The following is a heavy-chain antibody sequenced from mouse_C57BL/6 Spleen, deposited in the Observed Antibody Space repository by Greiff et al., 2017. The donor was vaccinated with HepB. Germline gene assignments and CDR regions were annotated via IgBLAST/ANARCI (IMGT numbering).Heavy chain of an antibody. J-gene: IGHJ2*01. CDR3: TRDTGYFDY. D-gene: IGHD4-1*01. V-gene: IGHV5-9-1*02. CDR1: GFTFSSYA. Sequence: EVKLVESGEGLVKPGGSLKLSCAASGFTFSSYAMSWVRQTPEKRLEWVAYISSGGDYIYYADTVKGRFPISRDNARNTLYLQMSSLKSEDTAMYYCTRDTGYFDYWGQGTTLTVSS. CDR2: ISSGGDYI.